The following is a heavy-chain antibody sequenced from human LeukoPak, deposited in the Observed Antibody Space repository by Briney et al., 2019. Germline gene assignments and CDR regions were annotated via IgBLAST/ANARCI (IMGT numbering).Heavy chain of an antibody. CDR2: IYTSGST. Sequence: SETLSLTCTVSGGSINSYYWSWIRQPAGKGLEWIGRIYTSGSTNYNPSLKSRVTISVDTSKNQFSLKLSSVTAADTAVYYCALTRLPNLTVDYWGQGTLVTVSS. D-gene: IGHD1-1*01. CDR3: ALTRLPNLTVDY. CDR1: GGSINSYY. V-gene: IGHV4-4*07. J-gene: IGHJ4*02.